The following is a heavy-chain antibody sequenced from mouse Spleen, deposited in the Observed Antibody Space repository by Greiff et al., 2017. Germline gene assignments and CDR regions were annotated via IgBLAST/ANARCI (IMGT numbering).Heavy chain of an antibody. V-gene: IGHV14-1*02. Sequence: VQLQQPGAELVKPGASVKLSCKASGYTFTSYWMHWVQQRPGRGLEWIGRIDPENGHTIYDPKFQGKASITADTSSNTAYLQLSSLTSEDTAVYYCARPSITTVVATPMDYWGQGTSVTVSS. CDR3: ARPSITTVVATPMDY. J-gene: IGHJ4*01. D-gene: IGHD1-1*01. CDR2: IDPENGHT. CDR1: GYTFTSYW.